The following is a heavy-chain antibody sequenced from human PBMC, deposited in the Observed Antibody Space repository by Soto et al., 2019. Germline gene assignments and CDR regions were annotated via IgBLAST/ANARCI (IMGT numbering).Heavy chain of an antibody. CDR2: FIPSFGTA. V-gene: IGHV1-69*06. CDR3: AIGYCSRTSCDPVDY. CDR1: GGPFSRYA. Sequence: QVPLVQSGAEVQKPGSSVQVSCKASGGPFSRYAISWVRQAPGHGLEWMGGFIPSFGTANYAQKFQGRVTITADKSTSTAYMELSSLRSEDTAVYYWAIGYCSRTSCDPVDYWGQGTLVTVSS. J-gene: IGHJ4*02. D-gene: IGHD2-2*01.